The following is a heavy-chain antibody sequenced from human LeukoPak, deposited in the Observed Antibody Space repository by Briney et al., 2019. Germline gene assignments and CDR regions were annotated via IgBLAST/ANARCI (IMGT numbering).Heavy chain of an antibody. V-gene: IGHV4-34*01. CDR3: ARAKRFLEYFDY. Sequence: PSETLSLTCAVYGGSFSGYYWSWIRQPPGKGLEWIGEINHSGSTNYNPSLKSRVTISVDTSKNQFSLKLSSVTAADTAVYYCARAKRFLEYFDYWGQGTLVTVSS. D-gene: IGHD3-3*01. CDR2: INHSGST. CDR1: GGSFSGYY. J-gene: IGHJ4*02.